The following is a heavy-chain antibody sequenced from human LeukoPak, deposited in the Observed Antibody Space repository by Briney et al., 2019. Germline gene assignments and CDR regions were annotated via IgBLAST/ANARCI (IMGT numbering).Heavy chain of an antibody. V-gene: IGHV4-30-4*01. CDR3: ARGGSYGDYVNY. D-gene: IGHD4-17*01. CDR2: IYYCGST. J-gene: IGHJ4*02. CDR1: GGSICNVDYY. Sequence: PSQTLSLTCTVSGGSICNVDYYWSWIRQPPGKGLEWIGYIYYCGSTHYNPTLKSRVTISVDTSKNQFSLKLSSVTAADTAVYYCARGGSYGDYVNYWGQGTLVTVSS.